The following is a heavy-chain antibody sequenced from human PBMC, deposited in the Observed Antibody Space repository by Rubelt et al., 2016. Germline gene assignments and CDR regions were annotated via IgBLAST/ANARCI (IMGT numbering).Heavy chain of an antibody. D-gene: IGHD2-15*01. CDR3: ARRRTERTGSGRGGSCYSGYDR. Sequence: QITLKESGPTLVKPTQTLTLTCTFSGFSLNTHGISVGWIRQPPGKALEWLALIYWDGDERYSPSLKNRFTITRASAKSRVVLRISSIDPMDTGTDYCARRRTERTGSGRGGSCYSGYDRWGQGTLVTVSS. CDR2: IYWDGDE. J-gene: IGHJ5*02. CDR1: GFSLNTHGIS. V-gene: IGHV2-5*02.